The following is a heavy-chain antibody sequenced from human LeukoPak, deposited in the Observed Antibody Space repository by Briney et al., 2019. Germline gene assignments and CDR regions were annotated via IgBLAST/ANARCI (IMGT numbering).Heavy chain of an antibody. D-gene: IGHD5-24*01. Sequence: ASVKVSCKASGYTFTSYGISWVRQAPGQGLEWMGWISAYNGNTNYAQKLQGRVTMTTDTSTSTAYMELRSLRSDDTAVYYCARTRDGYNEYYFDYWGQGTLVTVSS. CDR2: ISAYNGNT. V-gene: IGHV1-18*01. CDR3: ARTRDGYNEYYFDY. CDR1: GYTFTSYG. J-gene: IGHJ4*02.